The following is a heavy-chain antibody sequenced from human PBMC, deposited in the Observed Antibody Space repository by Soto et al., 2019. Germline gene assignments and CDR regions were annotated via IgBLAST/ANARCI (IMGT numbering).Heavy chain of an antibody. CDR1: GFIFSDFQ. V-gene: IGHV3-21*02. J-gene: IGHJ4*02. Sequence: VQLVQSGGGPVKPGGSLRLSCAASGFIFSDFQLNWVRQAPGRGLEWLSFITGTSAFTHYAGSIEGRFTISRDNPNNLLFLQMDNLRPEDTAVYYCARDNLAFQGAFDLWGQGTLVTVSS. CDR2: ITGTSAFT. CDR3: ARDNLAFQGAFDL. D-gene: IGHD3-16*01.